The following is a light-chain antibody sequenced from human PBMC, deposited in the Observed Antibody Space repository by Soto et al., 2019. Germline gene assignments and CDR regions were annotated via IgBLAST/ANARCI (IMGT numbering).Light chain of an antibody. CDR1: QSVSSY. Sequence: EILLTQSRVTVCSSRGERATLSFRASQSVSSYLAWYQQKPGQAPRLLIYDASNRATGIPARFSGSGSGTDFTLTISSLKPEDFAVYCCPPRGKWPLTFGGGTKVDIK. CDR3: PPRGKWPLT. CDR2: DAS. J-gene: IGKJ4*01. V-gene: IGKV3-11*01.